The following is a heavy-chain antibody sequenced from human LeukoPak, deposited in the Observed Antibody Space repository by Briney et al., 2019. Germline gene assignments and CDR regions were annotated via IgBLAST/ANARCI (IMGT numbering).Heavy chain of an antibody. CDR1: GYTFTSYD. D-gene: IGHD2-15*01. Sequence: ASVKVSCKASGYTFTSYDINWVRQATGQGLEWMGWMNPNSGNTGYAQKFQGRVTITRNTSISTAYMELSSLRSEDTAVYYCARGLRYCSGGRCYFSPPYYYYMDVWGKGTTVTISS. CDR2: MNPNSGNT. CDR3: ARGLRYCSGGRCYFSPPYYYYMDV. V-gene: IGHV1-8*03. J-gene: IGHJ6*03.